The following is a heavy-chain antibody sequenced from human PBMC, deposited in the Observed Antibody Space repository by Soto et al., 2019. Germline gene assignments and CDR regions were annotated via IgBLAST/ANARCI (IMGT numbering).Heavy chain of an antibody. J-gene: IGHJ6*02. CDR3: ARLLGTRGYSYGWPYYYGMDV. V-gene: IGHV4-39*01. CDR2: IYSSGST. Sequence: PSETLSLTCTVSSDSVSSSSYTWGWIRQPPGKGPEWIGSIYSSGSTYYNPSLNSRVTVSVDTSKNQFSLKVTSVTAADTAVYYCARLLGTRGYSYGWPYYYGMDVWGQGTTVTVSS. CDR1: SDSVSSSSYT. D-gene: IGHD5-18*01.